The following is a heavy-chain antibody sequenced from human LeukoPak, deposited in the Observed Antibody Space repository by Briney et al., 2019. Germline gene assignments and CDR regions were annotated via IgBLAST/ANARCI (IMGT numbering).Heavy chain of an antibody. Sequence: GASVKVSCKASGYTFTGYYMHWVRQAPGQGLEWMGWINPNSGGTNYAQKFQGRVTMTRDTSISTAYMELSRLRSDDTAVYYCVRGSRQYYDYVWGSYRFDYWGQGTLVTVSS. D-gene: IGHD3-16*02. CDR2: INPNSGGT. J-gene: IGHJ4*02. V-gene: IGHV1-2*02. CDR3: VRGSRQYYDYVWGSYRFDY. CDR1: GYTFTGYY.